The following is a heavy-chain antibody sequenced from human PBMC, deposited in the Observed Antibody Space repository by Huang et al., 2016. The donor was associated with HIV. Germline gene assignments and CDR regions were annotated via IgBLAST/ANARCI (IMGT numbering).Heavy chain of an antibody. D-gene: IGHD3-16*01. CDR2: IIPLLRAP. Sequence: QVQLEQSGPAVRKPGSSVKVSCQASGGSFSDQIISWVRQAAGQRFEWMGGIIPLLRAPADAKEVKGRVTMTADESTATIYMELNSLTSEDTAVYYCAMSLRYQYDSRSYWGRYFDYWGQGTLVTVSS. J-gene: IGHJ4*02. CDR3: AMSLRYQYDSRSYWGRYFDY. CDR1: GGSFSDQI. V-gene: IGHV1-69*01.